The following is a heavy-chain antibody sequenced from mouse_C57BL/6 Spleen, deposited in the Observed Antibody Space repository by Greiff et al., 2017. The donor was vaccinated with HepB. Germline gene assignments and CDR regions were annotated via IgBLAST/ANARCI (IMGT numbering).Heavy chain of an antibody. D-gene: IGHD2-2*01. CDR1: GYTFTSYW. Sequence: VQLQQPGAELVKPGASVKLSCKASGYTFTSYWMHWVKQRPGQGLEWIGMIHPNSGSTNYNEKFKSKATLTVDKASSTAYMQLSSLTSEDSAVYYCARPRSTMVTTGFAYWGQGTLVTVSA. CDR3: ARPRSTMVTTGFAY. J-gene: IGHJ3*01. V-gene: IGHV1-64*01. CDR2: IHPNSGST.